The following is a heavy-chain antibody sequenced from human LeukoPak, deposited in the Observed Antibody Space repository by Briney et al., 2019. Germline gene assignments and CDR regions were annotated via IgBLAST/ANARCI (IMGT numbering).Heavy chain of an antibody. CDR3: AGVFPICGGDCLDY. CDR1: GGSISSYY. Sequence: SETLSLTCTVSGGSISSYYWSWIRQPAGKGLEWIGRIYTSGSTNYNPSLKSRVTMSVDTSKNQFSLKLSSVTAADTAVYYCAGVFPICGGDCLDYWGQGTLVTVSS. D-gene: IGHD2-21*01. V-gene: IGHV4-4*07. CDR2: IYTSGST. J-gene: IGHJ4*02.